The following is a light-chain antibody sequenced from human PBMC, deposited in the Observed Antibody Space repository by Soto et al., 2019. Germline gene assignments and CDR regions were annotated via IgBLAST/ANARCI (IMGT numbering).Light chain of an antibody. CDR2: EVS. J-gene: IGLJ3*02. CDR1: SSNIGAGYD. V-gene: IGLV2-14*01. Sequence: QSVLTQTPSVSGAPGQTITMSCTGSSSNIGAGYDVHWYQQHPGKAPKLMIYEVSNRPSGVSDRFSGSRSGNTASLTISGLQAEDESDYYCSSYTSSSTWVFGGGTKVTVL. CDR3: SSYTSSSTWV.